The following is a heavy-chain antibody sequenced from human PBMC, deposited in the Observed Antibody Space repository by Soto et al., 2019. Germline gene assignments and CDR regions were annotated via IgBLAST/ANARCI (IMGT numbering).Heavy chain of an antibody. V-gene: IGHV4-4*07. Sequence: SETLSLTCTVSGDSMSKYYWSWIRQPAGKGLEWIGRIYTSGSTNYNPSLKSRVNVSIDTSNNHFSLNLKSVTAADAAVYYCARTVGAAYYFDFWGQGALVTVSS. CDR2: IYTSGST. CDR3: ARTVGAAYYFDF. D-gene: IGHD1-26*01. CDR1: GDSMSKYY. J-gene: IGHJ4*02.